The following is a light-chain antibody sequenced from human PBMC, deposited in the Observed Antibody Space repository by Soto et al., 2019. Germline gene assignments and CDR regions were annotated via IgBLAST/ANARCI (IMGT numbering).Light chain of an antibody. Sequence: DTVLIQSPATLSLSPGERATLSCRASHTVANFLAWYQHKPGQAPRLLIYDVSNRATGIPARFSGSGSGTDFTLTISSLEPDDFAVYYCQQRSNWPPTFGGGPKVDIK. CDR2: DVS. CDR3: QQRSNWPPT. J-gene: IGKJ4*01. V-gene: IGKV3-11*01. CDR1: HTVANF.